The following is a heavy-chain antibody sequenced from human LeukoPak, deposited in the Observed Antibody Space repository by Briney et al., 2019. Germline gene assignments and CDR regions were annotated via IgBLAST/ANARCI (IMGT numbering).Heavy chain of an antibody. CDR2: INSDGSTT. V-gene: IGHV3-74*01. D-gene: IGHD3-9*01. Sequence: GGSLRLSCAASGFTFSTFWMHWVREAPGKGLMWVSSINSDGSTTRNADSVKGRFTISRDNAKRMLYLQMNSLRADDTAVYYCARYDILTGGGYCYWGQGTLVTVSS. CDR3: ARYDILTGGGYCY. J-gene: IGHJ4*02. CDR1: GFTFSTFW.